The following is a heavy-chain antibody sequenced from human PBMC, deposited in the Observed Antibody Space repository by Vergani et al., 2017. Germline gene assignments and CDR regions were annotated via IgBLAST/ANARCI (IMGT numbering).Heavy chain of an antibody. CDR2: INHSGST. Sequence: QVQLQQWGAGLLKPSETLSLTCAVYGGSFSGYYWSWIRQPPGKGLEWIGEINHSGSTNYNPSLKSRVTISVDTSKNQFSLKLSSVTAADTAVYYCASIPTPIAYSSGWARDAFDIWGQGTMVTVSS. V-gene: IGHV4-34*01. CDR3: ASIPTPIAYSSGWARDAFDI. CDR1: GGSFSGYY. J-gene: IGHJ3*02. D-gene: IGHD6-19*01.